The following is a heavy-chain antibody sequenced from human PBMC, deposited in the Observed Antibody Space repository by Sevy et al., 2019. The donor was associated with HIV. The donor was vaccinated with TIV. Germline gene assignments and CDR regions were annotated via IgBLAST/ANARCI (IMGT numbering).Heavy chain of an antibody. J-gene: IGHJ4*02. CDR2: LSFGCSKI. Sequence: GVSLRLSCAASGFDFSIYSMSWVRQAPGKGLEWVSTLSFGCSKINYADSVKGRFTISRDNSKSSVYLQMNNMRVEDTAVYYCAREGCTKPHDYWGQGTLVTVSS. CDR3: AREGCTKPHDY. CDR1: GFDFSIYS. V-gene: IGHV3-23*01. D-gene: IGHD2-8*01.